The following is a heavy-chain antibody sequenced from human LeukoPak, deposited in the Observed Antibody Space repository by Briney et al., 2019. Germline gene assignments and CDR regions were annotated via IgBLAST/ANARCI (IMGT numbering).Heavy chain of an antibody. CDR3: ARVQKWEPADDYFSS. V-gene: IGHV3-30*03. Sequence: SAAGSGFTRYYYAMHRVPPGPGHGWEGVTDIATDSKDKKYADSVKGRVAISRDNSKNTLDLQMNSLRAEDAAVYYCARVQKWEPADDYFSSWGQGTLVSVSS. CDR1: GFTRYYYA. J-gene: IGHJ4*02. D-gene: IGHD1-26*01. CDR2: IATDSKDK.